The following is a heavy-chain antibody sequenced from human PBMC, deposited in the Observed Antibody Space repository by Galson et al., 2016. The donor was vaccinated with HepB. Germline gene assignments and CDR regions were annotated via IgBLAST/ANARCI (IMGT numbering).Heavy chain of an antibody. Sequence: SLRLSCAASGFTFNNHAMNWVRQAPGKGLEWVSTISPSGDNTYYADSVKGRFTISRDISKNTLYLQMNSLRADDTALYYCARPGINWGFFDYWGQGTLVTVSS. J-gene: IGHJ4*02. CDR2: ISPSGDNT. V-gene: IGHV3-23*01. D-gene: IGHD7-27*01. CDR3: ARPGINWGFFDY. CDR1: GFTFNNHA.